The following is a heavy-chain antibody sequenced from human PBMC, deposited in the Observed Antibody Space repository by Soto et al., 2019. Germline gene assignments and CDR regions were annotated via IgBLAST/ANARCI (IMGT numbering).Heavy chain of an antibody. Sequence: SDPPSLTRTVSGGPISSGVYYWSLCRWHPGKGLECIVYIYYHGSTYDHPPLKSRVTRSVDTSKNQFSLKLSSATAADTAVYYCAKKDSGYDSSLGFSYWGPGTLVTVSS. CDR2: IYYHGST. CDR1: GGPISSGVYY. V-gene: IGHV4-31*03. D-gene: IGHD5-12*01. J-gene: IGHJ4*02. CDR3: AKKDSGYDSSLGFSY.